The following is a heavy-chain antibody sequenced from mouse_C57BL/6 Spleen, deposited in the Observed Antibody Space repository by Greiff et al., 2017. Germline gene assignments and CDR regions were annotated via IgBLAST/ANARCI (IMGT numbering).Heavy chain of an antibody. Sequence: EVKLVESGGGLVQPGGSLSLSCAASGFTFTDYYMSWVRQPPGKALEWLGFIRNKANGYTTEYSASVKGRFTISRDNSQSILYLQMNALRAEDSATYYCARSDGYDVRYYYAMDYWGQGTSVTVSS. CDR2: IRNKANGYTT. CDR1: GFTFTDYY. D-gene: IGHD2-2*01. J-gene: IGHJ4*01. CDR3: ARSDGYDVRYYYAMDY. V-gene: IGHV7-3*01.